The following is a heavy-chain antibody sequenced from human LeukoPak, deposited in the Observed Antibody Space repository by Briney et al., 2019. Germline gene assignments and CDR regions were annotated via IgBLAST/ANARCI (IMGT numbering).Heavy chain of an antibody. CDR1: GYTFTGYY. CDR3: AREEGFCRSTSCSAPFDY. CDR2: INPNSGDT. V-gene: IGHV1-2*02. Sequence: ASVKVSCKASGYTFTGYYLHWVRQAPGQGLEWMGWINPNSGDTIYAQKFQGRVTMTRDTSISTAYMELSRLRSDDTAVCYCAREEGFCRSTSCSAPFDYWGQGTLVTVSS. D-gene: IGHD2-2*01. J-gene: IGHJ4*02.